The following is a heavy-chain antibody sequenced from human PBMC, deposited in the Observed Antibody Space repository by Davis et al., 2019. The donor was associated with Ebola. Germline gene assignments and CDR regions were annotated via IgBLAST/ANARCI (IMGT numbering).Heavy chain of an antibody. V-gene: IGHV4-59*08. CDR2: MYNSGST. CDR3: TRLQYYYDSSGYHIGGFDY. Sequence: MPSETLSLTCTVSGGSIRSYYWSWIRQPPGKGLEWIGYMYNSGSTNYSPSLKSRVTISVDTSKNQFSLKLSSVTAADTAVYYCTRLQYYYDSSGYHIGGFDYWGQGTLVTVSS. D-gene: IGHD3-22*01. J-gene: IGHJ4*02. CDR1: GGSIRSYY.